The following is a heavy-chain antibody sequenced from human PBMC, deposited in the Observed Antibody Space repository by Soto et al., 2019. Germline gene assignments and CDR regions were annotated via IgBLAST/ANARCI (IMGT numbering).Heavy chain of an antibody. V-gene: IGHV3-23*01. CDR3: AKDLDGDYGRLFDY. J-gene: IGHJ4*02. CDR2: ISGRGGST. CDR1: GFTFSSYA. D-gene: IGHD4-17*01. Sequence: EVQLLESGGGLVQPGGSLRLSCAASGFTFSSYAMAWVRQAPGKGLEWVSAISGRGGSTNYADSVKGRFTISRDNSKNTLHLQMNSLRAEDTAVYYCAKDLDGDYGRLFDYWGQGALVTVSS.